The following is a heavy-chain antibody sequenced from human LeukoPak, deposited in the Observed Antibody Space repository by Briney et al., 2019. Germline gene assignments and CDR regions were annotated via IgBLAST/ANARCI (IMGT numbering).Heavy chain of an antibody. CDR3: ARSGGNWGLYYDSSGDFDY. Sequence: PGRSLRLSCAASGFTFSSYAMHWVRQAPGKGLVGGAVISYDGSNKYYADSAKGRFTISRDNSKNTLYLQMNSLRAEDTAVYYCARSGGNWGLYYDSSGDFDYWGQGTLVTVSS. J-gene: IGHJ4*02. CDR1: GFTFSSYA. D-gene: IGHD3-22*01. CDR2: ISYDGSNK. V-gene: IGHV3-30-3*01.